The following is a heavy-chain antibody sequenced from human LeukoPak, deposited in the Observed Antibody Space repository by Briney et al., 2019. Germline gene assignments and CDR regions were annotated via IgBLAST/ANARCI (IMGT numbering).Heavy chain of an antibody. D-gene: IGHD3-16*01. Sequence: PGGSLRLSCAASGFTFSSYAMSWVRQAPGEGLEWVSGISGSGGSTYYEDSVKGRFTISRDNSQNTLYLQMNSLRAEDTAVYCCARRQPGDDYYYYMDVWGKGTTVTVSS. CDR2: ISGSGGST. CDR3: ARRQPGDDYYYYMDV. J-gene: IGHJ6*03. CDR1: GFTFSSYA. V-gene: IGHV3-23*01.